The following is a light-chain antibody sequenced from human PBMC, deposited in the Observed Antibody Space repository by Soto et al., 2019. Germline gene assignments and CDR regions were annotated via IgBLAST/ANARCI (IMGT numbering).Light chain of an antibody. V-gene: IGKV3-20*01. J-gene: IGKJ4*01. CDR3: QQYGSSPLT. CDR2: AAS. Sequence: EIVLTQSPGTLSLSPGERVTLSCRASQSISSNYLAWYQQKPGQAPRLLIYAASSRATGIPDRFSGSGSGTDFTLTIGRLEPEDFVVYYCQQYGSSPLTFGGGTKVEIK. CDR1: QSISSNY.